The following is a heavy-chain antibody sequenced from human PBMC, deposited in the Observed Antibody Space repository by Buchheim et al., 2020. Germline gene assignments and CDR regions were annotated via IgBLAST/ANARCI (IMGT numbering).Heavy chain of an antibody. Sequence: QVQLQQWGAGLLKPSETLSLTCAVYGGSLSGYYWSWIRQPPGKGLEWIGEINHSGSTNYNPSLTSRVTISVDTSKHQFSMKLSSVTAADTAVYYCARARDTVKYYFDYWGQGTL. D-gene: IGHD5-18*01. CDR3: ARARDTVKYYFDY. J-gene: IGHJ4*02. CDR2: INHSGST. V-gene: IGHV4-34*01. CDR1: GGSLSGYY.